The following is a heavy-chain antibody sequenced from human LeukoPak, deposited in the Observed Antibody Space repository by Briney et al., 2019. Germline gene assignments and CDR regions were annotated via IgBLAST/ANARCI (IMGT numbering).Heavy chain of an antibody. D-gene: IGHD3-22*01. CDR1: GFSFSSYA. CDR2: ISPSSSYI. Sequence: GGTLRLSCAASGFSFSSYAINWVRQAPGKGLEWVSSISPSSSYIHYADSAKGRFTISRDDAKNSLYLQMSSLRAEDTAVYYCARVVTYYSDSGYALDFWGQGALVTVSS. V-gene: IGHV3-21*01. CDR3: ARVVTYYSDSGYALDF. J-gene: IGHJ4*02.